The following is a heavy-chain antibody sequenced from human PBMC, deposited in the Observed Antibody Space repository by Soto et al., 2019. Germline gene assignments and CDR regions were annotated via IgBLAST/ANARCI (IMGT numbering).Heavy chain of an antibody. V-gene: IGHV1-69*06. CDR2: IIPIFGTA. CDR3: ARDRTSSSWYDWFDP. J-gene: IGHJ5*02. CDR1: GCTFSSYA. D-gene: IGHD6-13*01. Sequence: SVKVSCKASGCTFSSYAISWVRQAPGQGLEWMGGIIPIFGTANYAQKFQGGVTITADKSTSTAYMELSSLRSEDTAVYYCARDRTSSSWYDWFDPWGQGTLVTV.